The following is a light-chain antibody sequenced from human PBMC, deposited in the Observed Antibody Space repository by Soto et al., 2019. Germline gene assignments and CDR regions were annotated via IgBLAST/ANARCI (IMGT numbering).Light chain of an antibody. CDR3: QQYGNSPLYS. J-gene: IGKJ2*03. V-gene: IGKV3-20*01. Sequence: EIVLTQSPGTLSLSPGERATLSCRASQSISSSYLAWYQQRPGQAPRLLIYGASNRATGIPDRFGGSGSGTDFNLTISRLEPEDFAVYYCQQYGNSPLYSVGQGTKVDIK. CDR1: QSISSSY. CDR2: GAS.